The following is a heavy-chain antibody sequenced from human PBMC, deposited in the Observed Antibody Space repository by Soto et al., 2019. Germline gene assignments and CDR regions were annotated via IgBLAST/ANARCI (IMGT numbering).Heavy chain of an antibody. CDR2: ISSSSSTI. Sequence: EVQLVESGGGLVQPGGSLRLSCAASGFTFSSYSMNWVRQAPGKGLEWGSYISSSSSTIYYADSVKGLFTISRDNAKNSLYLQMNSLRAEDTAVYYCARDNYGDYVHLENWFDPWGQGTLVTVSS. V-gene: IGHV3-48*01. CDR1: GFTFSSYS. CDR3: ARDNYGDYVHLENWFDP. D-gene: IGHD4-17*01. J-gene: IGHJ5*02.